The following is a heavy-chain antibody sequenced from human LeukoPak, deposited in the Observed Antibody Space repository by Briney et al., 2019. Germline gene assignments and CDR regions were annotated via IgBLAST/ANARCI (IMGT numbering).Heavy chain of an antibody. D-gene: IGHD1-26*01. J-gene: IGHJ4*02. CDR1: GFTFSSYW. CDR3: IGSGGWPGY. Sequence: AGGSLRLSCAASGFTFSSYWMPWVRQAPGKGLVWVSRIASDGSTVYADSVKGRFTISRDNAKDTVYLQMNSLRVEDTAVYYCIGSGGWPGYWGQGTLVTVSS. V-gene: IGHV3-74*01. CDR2: IASDGST.